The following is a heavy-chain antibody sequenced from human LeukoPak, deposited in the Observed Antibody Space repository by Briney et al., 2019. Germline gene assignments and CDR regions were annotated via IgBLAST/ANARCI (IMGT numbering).Heavy chain of an antibody. CDR3: ARGSPYYDILTGYYPPAPLDY. J-gene: IGHJ4*02. CDR1: GGTFSSYA. V-gene: IGHV1-69*06. CDR2: IIPIFVTA. D-gene: IGHD3-9*01. Sequence: SVKVSCKASGGTFSSYAISWVRQAPGQGLEWMGGIIPIFVTANYAQKFQGRVTITAEKSTSTAYMELSSLRSEDTAVYYCARGSPYYDILTGYYPPAPLDYWGQGTLVTVSS.